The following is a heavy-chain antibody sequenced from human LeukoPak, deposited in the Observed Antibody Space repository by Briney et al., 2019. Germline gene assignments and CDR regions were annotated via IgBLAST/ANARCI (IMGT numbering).Heavy chain of an antibody. V-gene: IGHV3-23*01. Sequence: PGGSLRLSCAVSGITSGSFAMSWVRQTPEKGQEWLGFITANGAGIYYGPSENGRSTISRDNSNNTLYLQINSLRVDDTAIYYCATGPRSGSFQFWGRGTQVIVSS. D-gene: IGHD3-10*01. CDR2: ITANGAGI. CDR1: GITSGSFA. CDR3: ATGPRSGSFQF. J-gene: IGHJ4*02.